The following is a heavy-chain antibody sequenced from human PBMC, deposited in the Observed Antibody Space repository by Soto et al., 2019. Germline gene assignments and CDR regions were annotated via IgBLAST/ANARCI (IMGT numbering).Heavy chain of an antibody. CDR3: AREGFTFGPGAVRGGFDT. CDR2: IIPIFGTT. J-gene: IGHJ3*02. D-gene: IGHD4-4*01. Sequence: QVQLVQSETEVRKPGSSVKVSCRASGGTFGSNAISWVRQAPGQGLEWMGNIIPIFGTTKNAQNFQGRVTIPADASTNTAYMELSSLTSEDTALYYCAREGFTFGPGAVRGGFDTWGQGTMVTVSS. CDR1: GGTFGSNA. V-gene: IGHV1-69*15.